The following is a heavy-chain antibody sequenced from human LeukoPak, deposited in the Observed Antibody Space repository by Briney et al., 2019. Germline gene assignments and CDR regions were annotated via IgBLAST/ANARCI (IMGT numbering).Heavy chain of an antibody. J-gene: IGHJ4*02. CDR3: AADCSGGSCYFVIDY. CDR1: GFTFSSYA. CDR2: ISGSGGST. Sequence: GGSLRLSCAASGFTFSSYAMSWVRQAPGKGLEWVSAISGSGGSTYYADSVKGRFTISRDNSKNTLYLQMNSLRAEDTAVYYCAADCSGGSCYFVIDYWGQGTLVTVSS. D-gene: IGHD2-15*01. V-gene: IGHV3-23*01.